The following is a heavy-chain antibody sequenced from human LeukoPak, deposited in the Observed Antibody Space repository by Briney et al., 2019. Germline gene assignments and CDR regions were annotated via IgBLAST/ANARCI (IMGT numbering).Heavy chain of an antibody. CDR1: GFTFSSYS. CDR2: ISSSSSYI. CDR3: VGYSSSWYVVDYYSGMDV. Sequence: KPGGSLRLSCAASGFTFSSYSMNWVRQAPGKGLEWVSYISSSSSYIYYADSVKGRFTISRDNAKKSLYLQMNSLRAEDTAVYYCVGYSSSWYVVDYYSGMDVWGQGTTVTVSS. D-gene: IGHD6-13*01. V-gene: IGHV3-21*01. J-gene: IGHJ6*02.